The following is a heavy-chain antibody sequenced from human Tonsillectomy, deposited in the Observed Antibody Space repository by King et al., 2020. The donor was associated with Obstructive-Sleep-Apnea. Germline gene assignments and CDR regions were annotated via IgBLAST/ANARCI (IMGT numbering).Heavy chain of an antibody. CDR2: ISSSSGTM. CDR3: AKAGELGHSSSWRGVDYFYYGMDV. CDR1: GFIFSSYS. D-gene: IGHD6-13*01. J-gene: IGHJ6*02. Sequence: VQLVESGGALVQPGGSLRLSCAASGFIFSSYSMNWVRQAPGKGLEWVSYISSSSGTMYSADSVKGRFTISRDNAKNSLYLQMNSLRDEDTAVYYCAKAGELGHSSSWRGVDYFYYGMDVWGQGTTVTVSS. V-gene: IGHV3-48*02.